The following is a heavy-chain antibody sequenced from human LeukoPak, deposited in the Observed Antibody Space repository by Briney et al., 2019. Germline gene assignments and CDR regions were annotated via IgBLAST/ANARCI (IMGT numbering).Heavy chain of an antibody. D-gene: IGHD2-21*02. Sequence: GSLRLSCTGSGFTFGDYAMSWFRQAPGKGLEWVVFIRSKAYGGTTENAASVKGRFTISRDDSKRIAYLQMNSLKTEDTAVYYCSRVSRHLVTAMSVYYWGQGTLVTVSS. CDR2: IRSKAYGGTT. V-gene: IGHV3-49*03. J-gene: IGHJ4*02. CDR1: GFTFGDYA. CDR3: SRVSRHLVTAMSVYY.